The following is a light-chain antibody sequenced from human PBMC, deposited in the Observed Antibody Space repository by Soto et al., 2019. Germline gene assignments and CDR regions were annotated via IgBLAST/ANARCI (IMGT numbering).Light chain of an antibody. CDR1: QYINTR. CDR2: QTS. V-gene: IGKV3-11*01. Sequence: ESVLTQSPATLSSFPGDRVTLSCMASQYINTRLACYQHRPGQAPRLLIYQTSIRAAGIPARFSASGSGTDFTLTISDVQPEDFALYYCHQRQSWPRTFGQGTKVDIK. CDR3: HQRQSWPRT. J-gene: IGKJ1*01.